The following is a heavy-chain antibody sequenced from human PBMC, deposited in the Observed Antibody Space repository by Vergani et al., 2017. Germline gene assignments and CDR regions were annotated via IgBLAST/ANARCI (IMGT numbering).Heavy chain of an antibody. CDR1: GGSISSSSYY. D-gene: IGHD2-15*01. V-gene: IGHV4-39*01. CDR3: ARRYCSGGSCYARPNYYYYGMDV. CDR2: IYYSGST. J-gene: IGHJ6*02. Sequence: QLQLQESGPGLVKPSETLSLTCTVSGGSISSSSYYWGWIRQPPGKGLEWIGSIYYSGSTYYNPSLKSRVTISVDTSKNQVSLKLSSVTAADTAVYYCARRYCSGGSCYARPNYYYYGMDVWGQGTTVTVSS.